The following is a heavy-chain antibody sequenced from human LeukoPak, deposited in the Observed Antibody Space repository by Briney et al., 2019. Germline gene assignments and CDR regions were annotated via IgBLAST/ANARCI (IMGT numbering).Heavy chain of an antibody. J-gene: IGHJ5*02. D-gene: IGHD2-2*01. V-gene: IGHV3-23*01. CDR3: AKKLRWDCSSTTCPKGDCFDP. CDR1: GFTFSSLA. Sequence: PGGSLRLSWAASGFTFSSLAMHWVRQAPGKGREWVSDISGSVGTTYYTYSVKGRFTTSRDNSKNTLYLQMNSLRAEETAVYYCAKKLRWDCSSTTCPKGDCFDPWGQGTLVTVSS. CDR2: ISGSVGTT.